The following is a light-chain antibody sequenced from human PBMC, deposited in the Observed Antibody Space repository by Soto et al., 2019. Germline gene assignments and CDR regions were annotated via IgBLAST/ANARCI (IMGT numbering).Light chain of an antibody. CDR3: NSYTHSKTVI. J-gene: IGLJ2*01. V-gene: IGLV2-14*01. Sequence: QSALTQPASVSGSPGQSITISCSGTSSDVGAHDFVSWYQHHPDKAPKVIIFEVTKRPSGVSARFSGSKTGNTASLTISGLQAEDEADYYCNSYTHSKTVIFGGGTKLTVL. CDR1: SSDVGAHDF. CDR2: EVT.